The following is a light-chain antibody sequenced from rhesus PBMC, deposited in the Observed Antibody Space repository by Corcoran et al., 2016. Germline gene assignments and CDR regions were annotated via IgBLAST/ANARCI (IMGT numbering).Light chain of an antibody. CDR2: YAN. V-gene: IGKV1-32*02. Sequence: DIQMSQSPSSLSASVGDRFTITCRASQGISSYSNWYPQKPGKAPKLLIFYANTLASWVPPRFSGLGSGTDFTLTIRSLQPEDFATYYCQQGNSNPLSFGGGTKVELK. CDR3: QQGNSNPLS. J-gene: IGKJ4*01. CDR1: QGISSY.